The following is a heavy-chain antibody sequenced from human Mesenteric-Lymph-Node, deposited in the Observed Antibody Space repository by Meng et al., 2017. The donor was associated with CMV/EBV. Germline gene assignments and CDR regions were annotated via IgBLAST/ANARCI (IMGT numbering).Heavy chain of an antibody. CDR2: VSAYNGNK. CDR3: ARGRCTGTSYYYED. Sequence: ASVKVSCKASGYTFTNLGISWVRPDAGQGLEGMGWVSAYNGNKNYAQKFQGRVTMTTDTATSKSYMELRSLTSDDTAIYYCARGRCTGTSYYYEDWGQGTLVTVSS. V-gene: IGHV1-18*01. D-gene: IGHD2-8*02. CDR1: GYTFTNLG. J-gene: IGHJ4*02.